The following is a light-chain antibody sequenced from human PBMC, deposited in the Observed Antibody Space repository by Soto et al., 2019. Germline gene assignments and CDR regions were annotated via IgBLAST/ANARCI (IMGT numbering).Light chain of an antibody. CDR1: QSVSSNY. CDR2: DAS. CDR3: QQYGSSAWT. V-gene: IGKV3-20*01. Sequence: EIVLTQSPGTLSLSPGERATLSCRASQSVSSNYLAWYQQKPGQAPRLLIYDASSRAAGIPDRFSGSGSGTDFTLTITRLEPEDVAVYYCQQYGSSAWTFGQGTKVDIK. J-gene: IGKJ1*01.